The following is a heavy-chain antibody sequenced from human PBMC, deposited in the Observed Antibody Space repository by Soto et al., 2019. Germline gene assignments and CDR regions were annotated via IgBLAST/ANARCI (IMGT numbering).Heavy chain of an antibody. CDR2: MNPNNGNT. CDR1: AYTFTSYD. CDR3: ARGVYSGYDSYGY. J-gene: IGHJ4*02. Sequence: ASVKVSCKAAAYTFTSYDINWVRQATGQDFEWMGWMNPNNGNTAYAQKFQGRVTMTRNTSISTAYMELSSLTSEDTAVYYCARGVYSGYDSYGYWGQGTLVTVSS. V-gene: IGHV1-8*01. D-gene: IGHD5-12*01.